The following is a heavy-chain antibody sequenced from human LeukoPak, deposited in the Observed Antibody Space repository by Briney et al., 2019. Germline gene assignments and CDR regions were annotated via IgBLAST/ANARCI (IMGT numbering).Heavy chain of an antibody. J-gene: IGHJ4*02. CDR3: AKEGGYGDCFDY. D-gene: IGHD4-17*01. CDR2: ISGSGGST. V-gene: IGHV3-23*01. Sequence: GGSLRLSCAASGFTYSSYAMSWVRHAPGKGLEWVSAISGSGGSTYYADSVKGRFTISRDNSKNTLYLQMNSLRAEDTAVYYCAKEGGYGDCFDYWGQGTLVTVSS. CDR1: GFTYSSYA.